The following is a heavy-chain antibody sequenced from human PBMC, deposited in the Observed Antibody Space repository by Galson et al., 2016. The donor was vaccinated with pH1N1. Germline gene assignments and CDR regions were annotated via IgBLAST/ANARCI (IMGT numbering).Heavy chain of an antibody. V-gene: IGHV3-7*03. CDR2: IKQDGSVI. CDR3: VRANGAGGYSDS. D-gene: IGHD3-10*01. Sequence: SLRLSCAASGFTFSTYWMSWVRQAPGKGLEWVANIKQDGSVICYADSVKGRFTISRDNARNSLYLQMTSLRVEDTALYYCVRANGAGGYSDSWGQGTLVTVSS. J-gene: IGHJ4*02. CDR1: GFTFSTYW.